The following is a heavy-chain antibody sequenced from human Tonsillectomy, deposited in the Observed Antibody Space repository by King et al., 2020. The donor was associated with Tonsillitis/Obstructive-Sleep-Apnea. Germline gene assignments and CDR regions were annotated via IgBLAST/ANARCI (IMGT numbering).Heavy chain of an antibody. CDR1: GYSFANSA. V-gene: IGHV1-3*01. CDR3: ARGGEAYYLDV. CDR2: VNGGNGHT. J-gene: IGHJ6*03. Sequence: VQLVQSGAEVKTPGASVKVSCKASGYSFANSAMHWVRQAPGQRPEWMGWVNGGNGHTRYSEKFQGRVTLTSDTSASTAYMELSSLRSEDSAVYYCARGGEAYYLDVWGKGTTVTVSS.